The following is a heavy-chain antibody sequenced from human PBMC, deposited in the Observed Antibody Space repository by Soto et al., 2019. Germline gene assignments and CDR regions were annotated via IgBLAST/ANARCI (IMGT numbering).Heavy chain of an antibody. CDR1: GFTFTDFY. CDR2: IRPDGSET. Sequence: DVQLVQSGGGLVQPGGSLRLSCVGSGFTFTDFYMNWVRQAPGKGLEWVANIRPDGSETNYVESVKGRFTTSRDNAKNSLFLQMNSLRADDTAVYYCAGRGGHDYNYWGQGILVTVSS. CDR3: AGRGGHDYNY. J-gene: IGHJ4*02. D-gene: IGHD4-4*01. V-gene: IGHV3-7*03.